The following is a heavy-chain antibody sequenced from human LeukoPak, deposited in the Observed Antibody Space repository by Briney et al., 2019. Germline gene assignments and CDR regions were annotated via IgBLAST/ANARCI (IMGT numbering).Heavy chain of an antibody. CDR3: ARDYYDSSGYYSRTFDY. D-gene: IGHD3-22*01. CDR2: INPSGGST. Sequence: ASVKVSCKASGYTFTSYYMHWVRRAPGQGLEWMGIINPSGGSTSYAQKFQGRVTMTRDTSTSTVYMELSSLRSEDTAVYYCARDYYDSSGYYSRTFDYWGQGTLVTVSS. J-gene: IGHJ4*02. V-gene: IGHV1-46*01. CDR1: GYTFTSYY.